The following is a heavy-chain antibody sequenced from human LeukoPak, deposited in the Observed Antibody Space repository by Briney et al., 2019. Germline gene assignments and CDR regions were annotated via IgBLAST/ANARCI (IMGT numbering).Heavy chain of an antibody. CDR3: AREEVMYYDILTGYYNRYYYGMDV. CDR2: IYYSGST. CDR1: VGSVSSGSYY. D-gene: IGHD3-9*01. Sequence: SETLSLTCTVSVGSVSSGSYYWSWIRQPPGKGLEWIGYIYYSGSTNYNPSLKSRVTISVDTSKNQFSLKLSSVTAADTAVYYCAREEVMYYDILTGYYNRYYYGMDVWGQGTTVTVSS. J-gene: IGHJ6*02. V-gene: IGHV4-61*01.